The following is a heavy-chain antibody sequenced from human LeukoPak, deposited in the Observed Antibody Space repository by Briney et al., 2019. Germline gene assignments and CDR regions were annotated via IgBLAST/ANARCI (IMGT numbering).Heavy chain of an antibody. V-gene: IGHV3-23*01. CDR3: AKGPKWELPKTFDY. Sequence: PGGSLRLSCAASGFTFSSHAMGWVRQAPGKGLEWVSDISGSGGTTYYADSVKGRFTISRDNSKNTLYLQMDRLRAEDTAVYYCAKGPKWELPKTFDYWGQGTLVTVSS. J-gene: IGHJ4*02. CDR1: GFTFSSHA. D-gene: IGHD1-26*01. CDR2: ISGSGGTT.